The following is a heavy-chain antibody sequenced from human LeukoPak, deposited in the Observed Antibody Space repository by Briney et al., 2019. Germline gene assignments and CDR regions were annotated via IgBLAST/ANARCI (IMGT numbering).Heavy chain of an antibody. J-gene: IGHJ4*02. V-gene: IGHV3-48*01. D-gene: IGHD5-18*01. CDR1: GFTFSSYN. CDR3: AKSMSGYSYGTIDY. Sequence: GGSLRLSCAASGFTFSSYNMNWVRQAPGKGLEWVSYISGSSSTIYYADSAKGRFTISRDNSKNTLYLQMNSLRVEDTAVYYCAKSMSGYSYGTIDYWGQGTLVTVSS. CDR2: ISGSSSTI.